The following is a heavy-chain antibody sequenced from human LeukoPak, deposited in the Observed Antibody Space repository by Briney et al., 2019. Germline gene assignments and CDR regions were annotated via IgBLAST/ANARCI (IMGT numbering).Heavy chain of an antibody. J-gene: IGHJ4*02. V-gene: IGHV1-46*01. Sequence: GASVKVSCKASGYTFTSYYMHWVRQAPGQGLEWMGITNPSGGSTSYAQKFQGRVTMTRDTSTSTVYMELSSLRSEDTAVYYCAREGVAGPFDYWGQGTLVTVSS. D-gene: IGHD6-19*01. CDR3: AREGVAGPFDY. CDR2: TNPSGGST. CDR1: GYTFTSYY.